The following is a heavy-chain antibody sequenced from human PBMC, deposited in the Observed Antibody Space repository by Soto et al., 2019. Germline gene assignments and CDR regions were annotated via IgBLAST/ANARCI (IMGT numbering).Heavy chain of an antibody. Sequence: QVQLQQWGAGLLKPSETLSLTCAVYGGSFSDYYWSWIRQPPGKGLEWIGEINHSGSTNYNPSLKSRVTISVDTSKNQFSLKLSSVTPADTAVYYCARAAPRYCSGGSCYSGRDYWRQGTLVTVSS. D-gene: IGHD2-15*01. V-gene: IGHV4-34*01. CDR3: ARAAPRYCSGGSCYSGRDY. CDR2: INHSGST. J-gene: IGHJ4*02. CDR1: GGSFSDYY.